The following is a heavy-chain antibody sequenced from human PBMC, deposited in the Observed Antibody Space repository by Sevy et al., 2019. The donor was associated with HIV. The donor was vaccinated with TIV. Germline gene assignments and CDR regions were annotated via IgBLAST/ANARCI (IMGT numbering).Heavy chain of an antibody. J-gene: IGHJ4*02. CDR2: ISSSSSTI. CDR1: GFTFRNYA. CDR3: ARDFAPYYYDSSGYYYLY. D-gene: IGHD3-22*01. V-gene: IGHV3-48*01. Sequence: GESLKISCTASGFTFRNYAMNWVRQAPGKGLEWVSHISSSSSTIYYADSVKGRFTISRDNAKNSLYLQMNSLRAEDTAVYYCARDFAPYYYDSSGYYYLYWGQRTLVTVSS.